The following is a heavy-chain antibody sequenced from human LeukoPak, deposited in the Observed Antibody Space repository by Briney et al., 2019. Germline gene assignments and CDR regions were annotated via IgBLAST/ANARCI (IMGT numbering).Heavy chain of an antibody. V-gene: IGHV4-59*08. D-gene: IGHD1-20*01. Sequence: SETLSLTCTVSGGFISSYYWSWIRQPPGKGLEWIGHIYDSGSTVHNPSLESRVTISVDRSKNQFSLKLRSVTAADTAVYYCARAHNWNGNWFDPWGQGTLVTVSS. CDR1: GGFISSYY. CDR2: IYDSGST. J-gene: IGHJ5*02. CDR3: ARAHNWNGNWFDP.